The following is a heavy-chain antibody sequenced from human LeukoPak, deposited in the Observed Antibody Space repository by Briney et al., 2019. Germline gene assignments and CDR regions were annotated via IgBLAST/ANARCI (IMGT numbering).Heavy chain of an antibody. CDR3: ARAMLWFGEPYFDY. J-gene: IGHJ4*01. Sequence: PSETLSLTCTVSGGSISSYYWSWIRQPPGKGLEWIGYIYYSGSTNYNPSLKSRVTISVDTSKNQFSLKLSSATAADTAVYYCARAMLWFGEPYFDYWGHGTLVTVSS. D-gene: IGHD3-10*01. V-gene: IGHV4-59*01. CDR2: IYYSGST. CDR1: GGSISSYY.